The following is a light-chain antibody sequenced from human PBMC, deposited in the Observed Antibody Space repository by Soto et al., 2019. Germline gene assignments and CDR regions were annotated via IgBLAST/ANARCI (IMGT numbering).Light chain of an antibody. CDR1: QSINRN. Sequence: EIVMTHSPVTLSVSPGERATLSCRASQSINRNLAWYQQKHGQAPSIIIYGAFTRATGIPARFSGTESGTEGTITISSLKSEDRALYYCQQYNDWTLTFGQGTKVDIK. CDR3: QQYNDWTLT. CDR2: GAF. J-gene: IGKJ1*01. V-gene: IGKV3-15*01.